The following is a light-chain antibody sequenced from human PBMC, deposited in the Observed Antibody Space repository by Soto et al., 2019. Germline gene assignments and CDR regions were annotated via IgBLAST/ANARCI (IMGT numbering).Light chain of an antibody. CDR3: SSYTSSSTYV. J-gene: IGLJ1*01. CDR1: SSDVGSYNR. V-gene: IGLV2-18*02. Sequence: QSALTQPPSVSGSPGQSVTNSCTGTSSDVGSYNRVSWYQQPPGTAPKLMIYEVSNRPSGVPDRFSGSKSGNTASLTISGLQAEDEADYYCSSYTSSSTYVFGTGTKVT. CDR2: EVS.